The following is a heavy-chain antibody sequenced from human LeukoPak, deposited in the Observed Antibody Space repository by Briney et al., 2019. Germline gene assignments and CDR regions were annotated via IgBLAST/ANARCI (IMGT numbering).Heavy chain of an antibody. CDR1: GFTFDDYA. CDR3: AKDMRGTYYDILTGYSFDY. J-gene: IGHJ4*02. D-gene: IGHD3-9*01. V-gene: IGHV3-9*01. Sequence: GGSLRLSCAASGFTFDDYAMHWVRQAPGKGLEWGSGISWNSGSIGYADSVKGRFTISRDNAKNSLYLQMNSLRAEDTALYYCAKDMRGTYYDILTGYSFDYWGQGTLVTVSS. CDR2: ISWNSGSI.